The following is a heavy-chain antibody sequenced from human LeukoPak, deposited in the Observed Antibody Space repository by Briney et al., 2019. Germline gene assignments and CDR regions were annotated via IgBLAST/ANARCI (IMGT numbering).Heavy chain of an antibody. CDR2: ISGDGAST. D-gene: IGHD6-6*01. V-gene: IGHV3-23*01. Sequence: GGSLRLSCAASGFTFAIHAMTWVRQAPGKGLEWVSGISGDGASTHYAESVKGQFTISRDNSQNTLFLQMNSLRAEDTAVYYCAKDPASYSSSSPDYWGQGTLVTVSS. CDR1: GFTFAIHA. J-gene: IGHJ4*02. CDR3: AKDPASYSSSSPDY.